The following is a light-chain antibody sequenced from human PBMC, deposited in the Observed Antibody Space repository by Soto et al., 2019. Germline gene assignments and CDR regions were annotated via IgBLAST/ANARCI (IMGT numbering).Light chain of an antibody. CDR1: QSVSGSY. CDR2: GAS. J-gene: IGKJ1*01. CDR3: QQYGSSPWT. V-gene: IGKV3-20*01. Sequence: EIVLTQSPGTLSLSPGERVTVSCRASQSVSGSYLAWYQQKPGQAPRLLVYGASSRASGIQDRFSGSGSGTDFTLTIRRLEPEDFAVYYCQQYGSSPWTFGQGTKVDIK.